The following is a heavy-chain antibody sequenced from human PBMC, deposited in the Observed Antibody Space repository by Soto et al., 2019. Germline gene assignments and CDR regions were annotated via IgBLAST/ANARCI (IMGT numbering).Heavy chain of an antibody. CDR3: AHIVVAGLGYYFDY. D-gene: IGHD6-19*01. Sequence: QITLKESGPTLVKPTQTLTLTCTFSGFSLSSTRMAVGWIRQPPGKALEWLALIYWDDDKRYSPFLKSRLTITKDTSKNQVVLTMSNMDSVDTARYYCAHIVVAGLGYYFDYWGQGTPVTVSS. CDR2: IYWDDDK. CDR1: GFSLSSTRMA. J-gene: IGHJ4*02. V-gene: IGHV2-5*02.